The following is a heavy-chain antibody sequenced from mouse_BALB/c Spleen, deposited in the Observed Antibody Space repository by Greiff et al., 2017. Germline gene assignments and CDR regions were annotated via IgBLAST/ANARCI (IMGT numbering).Heavy chain of an antibody. Sequence: VQLQQSGAELVKPGASVKLSCTASGFNIKDTYMHWVKQRPEQGLEWIGRIDPANGNTKYDPKFQGKATITADTPSNTAYLQLSSLTSEDTAVYYCARWVYDYGFAYWGQGTLVTVSA. CDR3: ARWVYDYGFAY. D-gene: IGHD2-4*01. CDR1: GFNIKDTY. CDR2: IDPANGNT. J-gene: IGHJ3*01. V-gene: IGHV14-3*02.